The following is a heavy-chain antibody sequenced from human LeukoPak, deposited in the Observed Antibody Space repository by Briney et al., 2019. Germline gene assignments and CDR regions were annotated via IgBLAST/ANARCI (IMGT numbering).Heavy chain of an antibody. CDR2: IHRAGRT. Sequence: SETLSLTCAVSGVSISSSEWWIWVRQPPGQGLEWIGEIHRAGRTRYNPSLKSRVTISMDYSKDQFSLKLTSVTAADTAIYYCGKTDIYFNPIDYWGPGSLVTVSS. CDR3: GKTDIYFNPIDY. CDR1: GVSISSSEW. J-gene: IGHJ4*02. D-gene: IGHD3-9*01. V-gene: IGHV4-4*02.